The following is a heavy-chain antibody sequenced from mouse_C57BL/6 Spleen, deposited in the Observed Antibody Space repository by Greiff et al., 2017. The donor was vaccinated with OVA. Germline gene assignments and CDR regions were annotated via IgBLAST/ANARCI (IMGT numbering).Heavy chain of an antibody. V-gene: IGHV1-53*01. D-gene: IGHD2-1*01. CDR3: ARSEGNYHWYFDV. J-gene: IGHJ1*03. Sequence: VQLQQPGTELVKPGASVKLSCKASGYTFTSYWMHWVKQRPGQGLEWIGNINPSNGGTNYNEKFKSKATLTVDKSSSTAYMQLSSLTSEDSAVYDCARSEGNYHWYFDVWGTGTTVTVSS. CDR2: INPSNGGT. CDR1: GYTFTSYW.